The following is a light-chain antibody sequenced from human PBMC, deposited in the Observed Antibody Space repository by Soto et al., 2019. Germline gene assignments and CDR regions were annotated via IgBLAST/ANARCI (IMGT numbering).Light chain of an antibody. CDR3: QQSYTTPWT. V-gene: IGKV1-39*01. Sequence: DIRMTQSPSSLSVSVGDGVTITCRASETINNYLNWYQQKPGRAPKLLIHAASTLQSGVPSRFSGSGSGTDFTLTISSLQPEDFATYSCQQSYTTPWTFGLGIRVEI. CDR1: ETINNY. J-gene: IGKJ1*01. CDR2: AAS.